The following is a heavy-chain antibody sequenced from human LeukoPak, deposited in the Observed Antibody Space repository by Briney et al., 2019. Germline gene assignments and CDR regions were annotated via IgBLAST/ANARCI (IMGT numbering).Heavy chain of an antibody. Sequence: PSETLSLTCTVSGGSISSYYWSWIRQPPGKGLEWIGYIYYSGSTNYNPSLKSRVTISVDSSKNQFSLKLSSVTAADTAVYYCAAYGSGSYLAYWGQRTLVTVSS. V-gene: IGHV4-59*01. D-gene: IGHD3-10*01. CDR3: AAYGSGSYLAY. CDR1: GGSISSYY. J-gene: IGHJ4*02. CDR2: IYYSGST.